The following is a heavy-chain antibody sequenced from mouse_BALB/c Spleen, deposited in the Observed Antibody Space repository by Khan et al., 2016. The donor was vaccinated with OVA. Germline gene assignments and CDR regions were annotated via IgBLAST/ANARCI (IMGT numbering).Heavy chain of an antibody. CDR2: IDPFNGGT. J-gene: IGHJ3*01. CDR3: IRNRISPWFPY. V-gene: IGHV1S135*01. Sequence: VQLKESGPELLQPGTSVKMSCTASGYSFTTYYIHWVKQSPGKSLEWIGYIDPFNGGTTYNQNFRGKATLTVVKSSNTAYMHLGTLASEDSAVYYCIRNRISPWFPYWGQGTPVSVSA. CDR1: GYSFTTYY.